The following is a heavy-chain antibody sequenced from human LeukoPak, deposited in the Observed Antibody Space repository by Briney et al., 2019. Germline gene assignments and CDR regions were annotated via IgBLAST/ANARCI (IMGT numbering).Heavy chain of an antibody. CDR1: GGSISSYY. CDR2: IYTSGST. Sequence: SETLSLTCTVSGGSISSYYWSWIRQPAGKGLEWIGRIYTSGSTNYNPSLKSRVTMSVDTSKNQFSLKLSSVTAADTAVHYCARDRVVPAAINYFDYWGQGTLVTVSS. D-gene: IGHD2-2*01. J-gene: IGHJ4*02. V-gene: IGHV4-4*07. CDR3: ARDRVVPAAINYFDY.